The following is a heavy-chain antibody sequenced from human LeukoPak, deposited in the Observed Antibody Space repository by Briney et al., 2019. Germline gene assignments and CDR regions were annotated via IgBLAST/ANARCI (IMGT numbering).Heavy chain of an antibody. CDR2: ISSSGDAI. V-gene: IGHV3-11*04. J-gene: IGHJ4*02. D-gene: IGHD1-26*01. CDR3: ATVIGSRAFDY. CDR1: GFTFSDYY. Sequence: PGGSLRLSCTASGFTFSDYYMSWIRQAPGKGLEWISYISSSGDAIYYADSVKGRFTISRDNAENSLYLQMNSLRDEDTAVYYCATVIGSRAFDYWGQGTLVTVFS.